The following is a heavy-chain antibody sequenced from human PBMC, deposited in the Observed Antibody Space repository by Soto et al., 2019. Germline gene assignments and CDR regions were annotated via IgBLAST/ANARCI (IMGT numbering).Heavy chain of an antibody. CDR2: ISSSSSTI. D-gene: IGHD2-2*01. Sequence: VQLVESGGGLVQPGGSLRLSCAASGFTVSSYSMNWVRQAPGKGLEWVAFISSSSSTIYYGDSVKGRFTISRDNAKNSLYLQMNSLRDDDTAVYYCVRDGKGYCSSTSCYDWWGQGTLVTVSS. CDR1: GFTVSSYS. V-gene: IGHV3-48*02. J-gene: IGHJ4*02. CDR3: VRDGKGYCSSTSCYDW.